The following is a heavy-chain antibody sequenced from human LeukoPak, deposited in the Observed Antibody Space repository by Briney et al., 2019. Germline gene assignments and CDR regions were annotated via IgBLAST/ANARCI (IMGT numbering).Heavy chain of an antibody. J-gene: IGHJ4*02. V-gene: IGHV3-48*03. CDR3: TRSHGSTDWDDYLDY. D-gene: IGHD2-21*01. CDR2: ITQSGGSI. Sequence: QSGGSLRLSCEASGFTFSNYEVNWVRQAPGKGLEWVSYITQSGGSIYYADSVQGRFTVSRDNAKNSLYLQLNSLRVEDTAVYYCTRSHGSTDWDDYLDYWGQGTLVAVSS. CDR1: GFTFSNYE.